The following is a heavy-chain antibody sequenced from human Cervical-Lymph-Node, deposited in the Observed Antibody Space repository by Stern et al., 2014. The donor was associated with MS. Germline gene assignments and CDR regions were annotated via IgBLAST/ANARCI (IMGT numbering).Heavy chain of an antibody. V-gene: IGHV3-74*01. CDR2: INSDSSST. J-gene: IGHJ1*01. CDR3: ARDQFFSRGWYRNYFQH. Sequence: EVQLVESGGGLVQPGGSLRLSCAASGFTFSSYWMHWVRQAPGKGLVWVSRINSDSSSTSYADSVRGRFTISRDNAKNTLYLEMNSLRAEDTAVYYCARDQFFSRGWYRNYFQHWGQGTLVSVSS. CDR1: GFTFSSYW. D-gene: IGHD6-19*01.